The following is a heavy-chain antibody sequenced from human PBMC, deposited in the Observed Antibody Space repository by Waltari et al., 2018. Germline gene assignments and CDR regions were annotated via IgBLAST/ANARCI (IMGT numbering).Heavy chain of an antibody. V-gene: IGHV4-4*07. CDR2: IYVTGST. CDR1: GGFNSSYY. Sequence: QVQLQESGPGLVKPSETLSLSRTVSGGFNSSYYWSWIRQPAGKGLEWIGRIYVTGSTIYNPSLKSRVTMSVDTSKNQFSLNLSSVTAADTAVYYCGRNPGVDYGVDYWGQGILVTVSS. CDR3: GRNPGVDYGVDY. J-gene: IGHJ4*02. D-gene: IGHD4-17*01.